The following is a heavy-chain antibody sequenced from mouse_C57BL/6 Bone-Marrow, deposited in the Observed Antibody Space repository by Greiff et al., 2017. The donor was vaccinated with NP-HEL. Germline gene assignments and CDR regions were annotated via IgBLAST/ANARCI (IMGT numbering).Heavy chain of an antibody. V-gene: IGHV1-9*01. Sequence: VQLQQSGAELMKPGASVKLSCKATGYTFTGYWIEWVKQRPGHGLEWIGEILPGSGSTNYNEKFKGKATSTADTSSNTAYMQLSSLTTEDSAIYYCARLRITTVVATDRRYFDVWGTGTTVTVSS. CDR3: ARLRITTVVATDRRYFDV. D-gene: IGHD1-1*01. J-gene: IGHJ1*03. CDR2: ILPGSGST. CDR1: GYTFTGYW.